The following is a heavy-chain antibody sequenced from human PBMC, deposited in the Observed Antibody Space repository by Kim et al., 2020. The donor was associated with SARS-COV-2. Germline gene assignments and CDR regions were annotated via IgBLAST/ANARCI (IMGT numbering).Heavy chain of an antibody. D-gene: IGHD3-22*01. Sequence: GGSLRLSCAASGFTFSRYAMHWVRQAPGKGLEWVAVISYDGSNKYYADSVKGRFTISRDNSKNTLYLQMNSLRAEDTAVYYCARGVKGNYYYGMDVWGQGTTVTVSS. CDR2: ISYDGSNK. CDR1: GFTFSRYA. V-gene: IGHV3-30*04. J-gene: IGHJ6*02. CDR3: ARGVKGNYYYGMDV.